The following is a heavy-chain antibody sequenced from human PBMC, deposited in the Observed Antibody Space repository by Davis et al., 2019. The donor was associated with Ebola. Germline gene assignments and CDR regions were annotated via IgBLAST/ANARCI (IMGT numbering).Heavy chain of an antibody. D-gene: IGHD2-2*02. J-gene: IGHJ6*02. CDR1: GYTFTGYY. V-gene: IGHV1-2*02. Sequence: ASVKVSCKASGYTFTGYYMHWVRQAPGQGLEWMGWINPNSGGTNYAQKFQGRVTMTRDTSISTAYMELSRLRSDDTAVYYCAREDVPAAIMGYYYGMDVWGQGTTVTVSS. CDR3: AREDVPAAIMGYYYGMDV. CDR2: INPNSGGT.